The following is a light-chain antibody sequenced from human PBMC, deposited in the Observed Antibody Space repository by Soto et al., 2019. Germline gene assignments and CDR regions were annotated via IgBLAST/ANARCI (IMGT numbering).Light chain of an antibody. CDR1: QSVSIY. CDR3: QQRTNWPLYT. V-gene: IGKV3-11*01. J-gene: IGKJ2*01. Sequence: EIVLTQSPATLSLSPGERATLSCRASQSVSIYLAWYQQKPGQAPRLLIYDASTRATGTPDRFSGSGSGTDFTLSISSLEPEDFALYYCQQRTNWPLYTFGQGTKVEIK. CDR2: DAS.